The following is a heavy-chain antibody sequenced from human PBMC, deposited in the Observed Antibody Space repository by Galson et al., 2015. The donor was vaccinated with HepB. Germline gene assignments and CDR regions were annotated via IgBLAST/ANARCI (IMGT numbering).Heavy chain of an antibody. CDR2: ISSSSIYI. D-gene: IGHD3-22*01. V-gene: IGHV3-21*01. J-gene: IGHJ4*02. Sequence: SLRLSCAASRFSFSSYSMNWVRQAPGKGLEWVSAISSSSIYIYQADSVKGRFTTSRDNAKNSLYPQMNSLRAEDTAVYYCARGKYDSGTDYYFDYWGQGTLVTVSS. CDR1: RFSFSSYS. CDR3: ARGKYDSGTDYYFDY.